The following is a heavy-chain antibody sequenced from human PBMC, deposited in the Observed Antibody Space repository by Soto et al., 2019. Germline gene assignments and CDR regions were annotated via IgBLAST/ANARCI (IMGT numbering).Heavy chain of an antibody. Sequence: QVQLQESGPGLVKPSQTLSLTCTVSGGSISSGGYYWSWIRQHPGKGLEWIGYIYYSGSTYYNPSLKSRVTISVVTSNTQFSLELSSVTAADTAVYYCARSPGDCSSTSCFGGGFDYWGQGTLVTVSS. D-gene: IGHD2-2*01. CDR2: IYYSGST. CDR1: GGSISSGGYY. V-gene: IGHV4-31*03. CDR3: ARSPGDCSSTSCFGGGFDY. J-gene: IGHJ4*02.